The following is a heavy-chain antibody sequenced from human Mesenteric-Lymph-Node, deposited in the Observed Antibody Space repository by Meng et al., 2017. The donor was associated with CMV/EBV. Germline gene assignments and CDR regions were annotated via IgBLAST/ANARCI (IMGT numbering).Heavy chain of an antibody. D-gene: IGHD3-22*01. CDR1: FTDSW. J-gene: IGHJ4*02. CDR2: LYPGDSDT. Sequence: FTDSWIGWVRPMPGKGLEWIGILYPGDSDTRYSPSFHGQVTISADRSISTAYLHWSSLKASDTAMYYCARHGQFYYDSSGYKYFDYWGQGTLVTVSS. CDR3: ARHGQFYYDSSGYKYFDY. V-gene: IGHV5-51*01.